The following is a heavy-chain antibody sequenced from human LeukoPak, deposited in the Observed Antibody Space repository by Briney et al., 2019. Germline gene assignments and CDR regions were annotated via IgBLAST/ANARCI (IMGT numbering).Heavy chain of an antibody. CDR3: AKDREAGNPYYYCYGMDV. CDR1: GFTFSSYA. Sequence: PGGSLRLSCAASGFTFSSYAMSWVRQAPGKGLEWVSAISGSGGSTYYADSVKGRFTISRDNSKNTLYLQMNSLRAEDTAVYYCAKDREAGNPYYYCYGMDVWGQGTTVTVSS. J-gene: IGHJ6*02. CDR2: ISGSGGST. D-gene: IGHD1-26*01. V-gene: IGHV3-23*01.